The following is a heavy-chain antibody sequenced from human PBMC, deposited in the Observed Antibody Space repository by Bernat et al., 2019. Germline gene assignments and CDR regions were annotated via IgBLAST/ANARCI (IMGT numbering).Heavy chain of an antibody. Sequence: EVQLLESGGGLVQPGGSLRLSCAASGFTFSTYAMTWVRQAPRRGLDWVSAISANGAATYYADSVKGRFTISRDNSKSTLYLQMNSLRAEDTALYYCAKILAPSNTGYWGQGTLVTVSS. D-gene: IGHD2/OR15-2a*01. CDR1: GFTFSTYA. J-gene: IGHJ4*02. CDR2: ISANGAAT. CDR3: AKILAPSNTGY. V-gene: IGHV3-23*01.